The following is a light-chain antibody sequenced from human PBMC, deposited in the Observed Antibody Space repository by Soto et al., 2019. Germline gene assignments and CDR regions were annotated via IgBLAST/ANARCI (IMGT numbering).Light chain of an antibody. J-gene: IGKJ1*01. Sequence: IQMTQSASSVSSSIGDSVTITCRASQSIASYVNWYQQKPGKAPKLLILGAGILQSGVPSRFSGSGSGTDFTLTISSLQPEDFATYYCQRDYNNIRTFGQGTKVDI. CDR1: QSIASY. V-gene: IGKV1-39*01. CDR3: QRDYNNIRT. CDR2: GAG.